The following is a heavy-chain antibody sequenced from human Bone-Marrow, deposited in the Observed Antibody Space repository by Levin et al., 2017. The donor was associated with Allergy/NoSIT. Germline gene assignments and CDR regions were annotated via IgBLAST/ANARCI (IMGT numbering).Heavy chain of an antibody. V-gene: IGHV4-59*01. J-gene: IGHJ2*01. D-gene: IGHD3-10*01. CDR2: IYYSGST. CDR3: ARQYYGSGSYQRYFDL. CDR1: GGSISSYY. Sequence: SETLSLTCTVSGGSISSYYWSWIRQPPGKGLEWIGYIYYSGSTNYNPSLKSRVTISVDTSKNQFSLKLSSVTAADTAVYYCARQYYGSGSYQRYFDLWGRGTLVTVSS.